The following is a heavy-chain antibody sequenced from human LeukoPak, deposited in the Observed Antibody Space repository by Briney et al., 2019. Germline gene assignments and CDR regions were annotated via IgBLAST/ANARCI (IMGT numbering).Heavy chain of an antibody. V-gene: IGHV3-30*18. J-gene: IGHJ4*02. CDR2: ISYDGSNK. CDR1: GFTFSSYG. CDR3: AKEVRLWSYYFDY. D-gene: IGHD1-1*01. Sequence: GGSLRLSCAASGFTFSSYGMHWVRQAPGKGLEWVAVISYDGSNKYYADSVKGRFTISRDNSKNTLYLQMNSLRAEDTAVYYCAKEVRLWSYYFDYWGQGTLVTVSS.